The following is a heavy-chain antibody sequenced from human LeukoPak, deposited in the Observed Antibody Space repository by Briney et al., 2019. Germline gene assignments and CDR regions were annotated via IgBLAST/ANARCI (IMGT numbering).Heavy chain of an antibody. CDR3: ARSGAGGSSGSFDY. Sequence: ASVKVSCKASGGTFSSYAISWVRQAPGQGLEWMGGIIPIFGTANYAQKFQGRVTITADESTSTAYMELSSLRSEDTAVYYCARSGAGGSSGSFDYWGQGTLVTVSS. V-gene: IGHV1-69*13. J-gene: IGHJ4*02. D-gene: IGHD6-19*01. CDR2: IIPIFGTA. CDR1: GGTFSSYA.